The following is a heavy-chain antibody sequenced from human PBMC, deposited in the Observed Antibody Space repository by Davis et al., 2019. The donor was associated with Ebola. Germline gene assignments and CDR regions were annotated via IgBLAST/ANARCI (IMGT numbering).Heavy chain of an antibody. Sequence: PGGSLRLSCAAAGFTFSSFPMSWVRQAPGKGLEWVSTIMGSGGGGSTYYADSVKGRFTISRDNSKNTLFLQMNGLRAEDTAIYYCGKTPILDPQKDYWGQGTLVTVSS. J-gene: IGHJ4*02. CDR3: GKTPILDPQKDY. V-gene: IGHV3-23*01. D-gene: IGHD1-1*01. CDR1: GFTFSSFP. CDR2: IMGSGGGGST.